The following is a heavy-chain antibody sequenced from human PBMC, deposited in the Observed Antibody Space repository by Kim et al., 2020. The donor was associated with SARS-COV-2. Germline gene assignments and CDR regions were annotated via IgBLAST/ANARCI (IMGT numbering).Heavy chain of an antibody. Sequence: GGSLRLSCAASGFTLSSYSMNWVRQAPGKGLEWVSYISGNSSIYYADSVKGRFTISRDNAKNSLYLQMNSLRDEDTAVYYCARGLNDVSRVPEYWGQGTLVTVSS. CDR2: ISGNSSI. CDR3: ARGLNDVSRVPEY. CDR1: GFTLSSYS. D-gene: IGHD3-3*02. V-gene: IGHV3-48*02. J-gene: IGHJ4*02.